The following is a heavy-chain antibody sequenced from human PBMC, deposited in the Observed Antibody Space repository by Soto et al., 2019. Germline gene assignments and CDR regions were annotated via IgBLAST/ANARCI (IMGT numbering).Heavy chain of an antibody. CDR3: ERDPFCSGGSCSGYMDV. CDR2: ISSSSSYI. Sequence: GGSLRLSCAASGFTFSSYSMNWVRQAPGKGLEWVSSISSSSSYIYYADSVKGRFTISRDNAKNSLYLQMNSLRAEDTAVYYCERDPFCSGGSCSGYMDVWGKGTTVTVSS. J-gene: IGHJ6*03. V-gene: IGHV3-21*01. CDR1: GFTFSSYS. D-gene: IGHD2-15*01.